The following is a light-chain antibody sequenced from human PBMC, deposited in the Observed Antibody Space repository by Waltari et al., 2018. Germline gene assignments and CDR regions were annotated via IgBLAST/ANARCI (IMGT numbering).Light chain of an antibody. CDR1: TSDVGGYNY. V-gene: IGLV2-14*01. CDR3: SSYTISSTVV. Sequence: QSALTQPPSVSGSPGQSITISCPGTTSDVGGYNYASWYKHHPGKAPNLMIYEVSDRPSGVSNRFSGSKSGNTASLTISGLQAEDEADYYCSSYTISSTVVFGGGTKLTVL. CDR2: EVS. J-gene: IGLJ2*01.